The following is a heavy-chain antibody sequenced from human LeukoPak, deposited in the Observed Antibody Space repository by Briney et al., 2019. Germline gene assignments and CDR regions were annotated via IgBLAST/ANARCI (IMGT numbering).Heavy chain of an antibody. V-gene: IGHV6-1*01. CDR1: GESVSSSSAT. D-gene: IGHD3-22*01. J-gene: IGHJ5*01. CDR2: TYYRSKWYN. Sequence: SQTLSLTCAISGESVSSSSATWNWIRQSPSRGLEWLGRTYYRSKWYNDYAESVRSRIVINPDTSKNQFSLQLNSVTPEDTAVYYCATSGYYREWFDSWGQGTLVTVSS. CDR3: ATSGYYREWFDS.